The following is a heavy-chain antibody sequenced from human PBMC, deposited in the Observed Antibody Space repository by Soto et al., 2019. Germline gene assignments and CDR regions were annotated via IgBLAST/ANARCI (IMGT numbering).Heavy chain of an antibody. CDR3: ARGALRAYYLDY. V-gene: IGHV3-74*01. CDR1: GFTFSTYW. Sequence: EVQLVESGGGLVQPGGSLRLSCAASGFTFSTYWMHWVRQAPGKGLVWVSRIKGDESNTNYADSVKGRFTISRDNAKNTLYLQMNSLRAEDMAMYYCARGALRAYYLDYWGQGALVTVSS. J-gene: IGHJ4*02. D-gene: IGHD3-10*01. CDR2: IKGDESNT.